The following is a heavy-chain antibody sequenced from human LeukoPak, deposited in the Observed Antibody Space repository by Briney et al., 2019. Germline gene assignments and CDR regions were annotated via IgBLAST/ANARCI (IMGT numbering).Heavy chain of an antibody. CDR3: ARRSLGATLGYAFDI. J-gene: IGHJ3*02. CDR2: IYYSGST. D-gene: IGHD1-26*01. CDR1: GGSISSYY. V-gene: IGHV4-59*01. Sequence: SETLSLTCTVSGGSISSYYWSWIRQPPGKGLEWIGYIYYSGSTNYNPSLKSRVTISVDTSKNQFSLKLSSVTAADTAVYYCARRSLGATLGYAFDIWGQGTMVTVSS.